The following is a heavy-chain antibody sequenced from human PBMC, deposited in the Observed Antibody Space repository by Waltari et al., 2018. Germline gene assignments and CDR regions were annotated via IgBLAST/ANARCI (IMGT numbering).Heavy chain of an antibody. CDR2: IIPILGTA. CDR3: ARGGGYCSSTSCSYYYGMDV. J-gene: IGHJ6*02. V-gene: IGHV1-69*01. D-gene: IGHD2-2*01. CDR1: GGTFSSYA. Sequence: QVQLVQSGAEVKKPGSSVKVSCKASGGTFSSYAISWVRQAPGQGLEWMGGIIPILGTANDAQKFQARVTITADESTSTAYMELSSLRSEDTAVYYCARGGGYCSSTSCSYYYGMDVWGQGTTVTVSS.